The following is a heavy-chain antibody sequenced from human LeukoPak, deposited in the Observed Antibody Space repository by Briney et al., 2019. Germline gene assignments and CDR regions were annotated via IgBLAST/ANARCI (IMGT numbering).Heavy chain of an antibody. V-gene: IGHV1-18*01. CDR3: ARGSLEWLFDTGGYFDY. CDR1: GYTFTSYG. CDR2: ISAYNGNT. Sequence: ASVKVSCKASGYTFTSYGISWVRQAPGQGLEWMGWISAYNGNTNYAQKLQGRVTMTTDTSTSTAYMELRSLRSDDTAVYCCARGSLEWLFDTGGYFDYWGQGTLVTVSS. J-gene: IGHJ4*02. D-gene: IGHD3-3*01.